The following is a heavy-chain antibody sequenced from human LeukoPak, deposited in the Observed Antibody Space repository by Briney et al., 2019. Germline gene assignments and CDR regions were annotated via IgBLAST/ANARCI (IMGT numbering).Heavy chain of an antibody. V-gene: IGHV1-69*01. CDR3: ARSTTVTPYYFDY. D-gene: IGHD4-17*01. J-gene: IGHJ4*02. CDR1: GGTFSSYA. Sequence: EASVKVSCKASGGTFSSYAISWVRQAPGQGLEWMGGIIPIFGTANYAQKFQGRVTITADESTSTAYVELSSLRSEDTAVYYCARSTTVTPYYFDYWGQGTLVTVSS. CDR2: IIPIFGTA.